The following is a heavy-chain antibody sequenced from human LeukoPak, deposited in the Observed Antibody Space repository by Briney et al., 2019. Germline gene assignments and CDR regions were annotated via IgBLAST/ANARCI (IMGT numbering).Heavy chain of an antibody. D-gene: IGHD2-15*01. V-gene: IGHV3-74*01. CDR2: INSDGSST. CDR3: ARAHCSGGTCPRGY. J-gene: IGHJ4*02. CDR1: GFTFSSYW. Sequence: GGSLRLSCAASGFTFSSYWMHWVRQAPGKGLVWVSRINSDGSSTSYADSVKGRFTISRDNAKNTLYLQMNSLRAEDTAVYFCARAHCSGGTCPRGYWGQGTLVTVSP.